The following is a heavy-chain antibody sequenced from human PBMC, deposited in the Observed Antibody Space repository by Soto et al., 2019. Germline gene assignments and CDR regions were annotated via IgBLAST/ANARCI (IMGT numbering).Heavy chain of an antibody. CDR3: AKDLLGPGRAYGMDV. V-gene: IGHV3-30*18. J-gene: IGHJ6*02. D-gene: IGHD7-27*01. CDR1: GFTFSTYG. Sequence: GGSLRLSCAASGFTFSTYGMHWVRQAPGKGLEWVAVISYDGSNKYYADSVKGRFTISRDNSKNTLYLQMNSLRAEDTAVYYCAKDLLGPGRAYGMDVWGQGTTVTVSS. CDR2: ISYDGSNK.